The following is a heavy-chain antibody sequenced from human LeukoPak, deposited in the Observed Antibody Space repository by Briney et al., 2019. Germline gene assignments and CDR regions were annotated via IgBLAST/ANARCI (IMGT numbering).Heavy chain of an antibody. V-gene: IGHV6-1*01. Sequence: SQTLSLTCAISGDSVSSNNAAWNWIRQSPSRGLEWLGRTYYRSEWYNDYAVSMESRITFNPDTSKNHFSLQLNSVTPEDTAVYYCARDPLTNDAFDIWGQGTMVTVSS. CDR2: TYYRSEWYN. CDR3: ARDPLTNDAFDI. CDR1: GDSVSSNNAA. D-gene: IGHD1-1*01. J-gene: IGHJ3*02.